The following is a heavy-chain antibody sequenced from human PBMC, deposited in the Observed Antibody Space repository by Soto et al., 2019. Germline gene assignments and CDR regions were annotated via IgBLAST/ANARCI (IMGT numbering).Heavy chain of an antibody. D-gene: IGHD6-13*01. J-gene: IGHJ6*02. Sequence: ASVKVSCKASGYTFTGYYMHWVRQAPGQGLERMGWINPNSGGTNYAQKFQGWVTMTRDTSISTAYMELSRLRSDDTAVYYCARDRRIAAAGYYYYYGMDVWGQGTTVTVS. CDR1: GYTFTGYY. CDR2: INPNSGGT. V-gene: IGHV1-2*04. CDR3: ARDRRIAAAGYYYYYGMDV.